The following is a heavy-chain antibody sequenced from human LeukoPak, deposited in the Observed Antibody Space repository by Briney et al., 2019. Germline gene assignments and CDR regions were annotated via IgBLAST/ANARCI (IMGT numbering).Heavy chain of an antibody. Sequence: SETLSLTCAVYGGSFSGYYWSWIRQPPGKGLEWIGEINHSGSTNYNPSLKSRVTISVDTSKNQFSLKLSSVTAADTAVYYCASFPRYRRRGYSGYPGGYYYYYMDVWGKGTTVTVSS. J-gene: IGHJ6*03. V-gene: IGHV4-34*01. CDR1: GGSFSGYY. D-gene: IGHD5-12*01. CDR3: ASFPRYRRRGYSGYPGGYYYYYMDV. CDR2: INHSGST.